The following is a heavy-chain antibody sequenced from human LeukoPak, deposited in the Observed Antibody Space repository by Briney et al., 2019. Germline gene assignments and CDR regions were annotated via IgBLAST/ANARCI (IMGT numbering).Heavy chain of an antibody. J-gene: IGHJ4*02. D-gene: IGHD3-3*01. V-gene: IGHV1-18*01. Sequence: ASVTVSCKASGYTFTSYGISWVRQAPGQGLEWMGWISAYNGNTNYAQKLQGRVTMTTDTSTSTAYMELRSLRSDDTAVYYCARSPPYDFWSGYSTQYEQYYFDYWGQGTLVTVSS. CDR3: ARSPPYDFWSGYSTQYEQYYFDY. CDR2: ISAYNGNT. CDR1: GYTFTSYG.